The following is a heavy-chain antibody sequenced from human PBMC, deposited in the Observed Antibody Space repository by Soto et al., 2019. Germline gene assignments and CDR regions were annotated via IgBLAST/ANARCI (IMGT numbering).Heavy chain of an antibody. D-gene: IGHD1-26*01. CDR2: ISYDGSNK. J-gene: IGHJ4*02. Sequence: QPGGSLRLSCATSGFTFSSYAMHWVRQAPGKGLEWVAVISYDGSNKYYADSVKGRFTISRDNSKNTLYLQTNSLRAEDTAVYYCARDPEWEPNLGDYWGQGTMVTAPQ. CDR1: GFTFSSYA. V-gene: IGHV3-30-3*01. CDR3: ARDPEWEPNLGDY.